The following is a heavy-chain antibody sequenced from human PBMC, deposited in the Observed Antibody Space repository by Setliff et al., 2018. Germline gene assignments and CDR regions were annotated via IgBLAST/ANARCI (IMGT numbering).Heavy chain of an antibody. CDR2: TIPSFGST. Sequence: WASVKVSCKASGGTFRSYGISWVRQAPGQGLEWMGGTIPSFGSTNYAQKFQGRVTITADESTSTAYMELSSLRSEDTAVYYCARDLSRLVGAPGYYFDYWGQGTLVTVSS. V-gene: IGHV1-69*13. CDR1: GGTFRSYG. D-gene: IGHD1-26*01. CDR3: ARDLSRLVGAPGYYFDY. J-gene: IGHJ4*02.